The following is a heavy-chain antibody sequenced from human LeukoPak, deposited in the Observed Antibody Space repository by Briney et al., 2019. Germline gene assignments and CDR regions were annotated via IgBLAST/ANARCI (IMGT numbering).Heavy chain of an antibody. D-gene: IGHD2-2*01. V-gene: IGHV4-34*01. CDR1: GGSFSGYY. CDR3: AREVFSTTRYAFDI. Sequence: SETLSLTCAVYGGSFSGYYWSWIRQPPGKGLEWIGEIYHSGSTNYNPSLKSRVTISVDKSKNQFSLKLSSVTAADTAVYYCAREVFSTTRYAFDIWGQGTMVTVSS. J-gene: IGHJ3*02. CDR2: IYHSGST.